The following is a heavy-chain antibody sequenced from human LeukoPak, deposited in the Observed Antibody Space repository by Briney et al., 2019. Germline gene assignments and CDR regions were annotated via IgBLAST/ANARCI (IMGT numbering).Heavy chain of an antibody. V-gene: IGHV1-18*01. Sequence: ASVKVSCKASGYTFTRYGISWVRQAPGQGLEWMGWNSAYNGNTNYAQNFQGRVTMTTDTSTNTAYMELRNLRSDDTAVYYCAREEAYDYVWGVYRSRSLDIWGQGTLVTVSS. J-gene: IGHJ3*02. CDR3: AREEAYDYVWGVYRSRSLDI. D-gene: IGHD3-16*02. CDR2: NSAYNGNT. CDR1: GYTFTRYG.